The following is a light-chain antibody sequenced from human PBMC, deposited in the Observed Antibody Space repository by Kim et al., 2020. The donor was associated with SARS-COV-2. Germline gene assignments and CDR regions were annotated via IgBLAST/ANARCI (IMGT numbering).Light chain of an antibody. CDR2: DAS. Sequence: EVVLTQSPATLSLSPGERATLSCRASQSVSTYFAWYQLKPGQAPRLLIYDASNRATGIPARFSGSGSGTDFTLTISSLEPEDFALYYCQQRSKWPLTFGGGTKVDIK. CDR1: QSVSTY. V-gene: IGKV3-11*01. CDR3: QQRSKWPLT. J-gene: IGKJ4*01.